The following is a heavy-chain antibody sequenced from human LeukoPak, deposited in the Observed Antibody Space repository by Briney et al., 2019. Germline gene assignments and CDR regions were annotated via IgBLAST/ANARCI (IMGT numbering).Heavy chain of an antibody. CDR3: AKSGSYYYYFYHMDV. Sequence: GGSLRLSCAASVFTFSSYGMHWVRQAPGKGLEWVAVISYDGSNRYYADSVKGRFSISRDNSKNTLYLQMNSLRAEDTAVYYCAKSGSYYYYFYHMDVWGKGTTVTVSS. V-gene: IGHV3-30*18. CDR1: VFTFSSYG. J-gene: IGHJ6*03. D-gene: IGHD1-26*01. CDR2: ISYDGSNR.